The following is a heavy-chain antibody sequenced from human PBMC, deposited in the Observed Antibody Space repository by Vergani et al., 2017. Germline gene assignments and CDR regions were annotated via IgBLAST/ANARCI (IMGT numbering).Heavy chain of an antibody. CDR3: TRVGHRSSPPPW. CDR1: GFTFGDYA. J-gene: IGHJ4*02. V-gene: IGHV3-49*03. D-gene: IGHD6-13*01. CDR2: IGSKAYGGTT. Sequence: EVQLVESGGGLVQPGRSLRLSCTASGFTFGDYAMSWFRQAPGKGLEWVGFIGSKAYGGTTEYAASVKGRFTISRDDSKSIAYLQMNSLKTEDTAVYYCTRVGHRSSPPPWWGQGTLVTVSS.